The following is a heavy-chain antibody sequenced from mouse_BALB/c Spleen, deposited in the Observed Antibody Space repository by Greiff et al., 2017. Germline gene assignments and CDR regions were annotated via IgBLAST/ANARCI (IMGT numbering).Heavy chain of an antibody. Sequence: VQRVESGPGLVAPSQSLSITCTVSGFSLTDYGVSWIRQPPGKGLEWLGVIWGGGSTYYNSALKSRLSINKDNSKSQVFLKMTSLQTDGTAMYYCAKHYDGDYAGEAMDYWGQGTSVTVSS. CDR2: IWGGGST. V-gene: IGHV2-6-5*01. CDR1: GFSLTDYG. D-gene: IGHD2-3*01. CDR3: AKHYDGDYAGEAMDY. J-gene: IGHJ4*01.